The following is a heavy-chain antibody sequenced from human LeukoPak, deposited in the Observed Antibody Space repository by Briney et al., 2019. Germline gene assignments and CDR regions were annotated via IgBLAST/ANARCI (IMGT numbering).Heavy chain of an antibody. Sequence: ASVKVSCKASGYTFSNYGISWVRQAPGLGLEWMGWTSYNGNTNYSQKFQNRGTMTTDTSTTTAYMELRSLESDDTGVYYCARHSGSGWQALGYWGQGTLVTVSS. J-gene: IGHJ4*02. CDR1: GYTFSNYG. D-gene: IGHD6-19*01. CDR2: TSYNGNT. V-gene: IGHV1-18*04. CDR3: ARHSGSGWQALGY.